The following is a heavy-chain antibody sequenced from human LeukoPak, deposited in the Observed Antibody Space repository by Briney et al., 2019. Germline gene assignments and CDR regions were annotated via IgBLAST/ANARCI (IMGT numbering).Heavy chain of an antibody. D-gene: IGHD2-15*01. CDR1: GGSFSGYY. Sequence: SETLSLTCAVYGGSFSGYYWSWLRQPPGKGLEWIGEINHSGSTNYNPSLKSRVTISVDTSKNQFSLKLSSVTAADTAVYYCARGIFVVVVAARERYFDYWGQGTLVTVSS. J-gene: IGHJ4*02. CDR3: ARGIFVVVVAARERYFDY. V-gene: IGHV4-34*01. CDR2: INHSGST.